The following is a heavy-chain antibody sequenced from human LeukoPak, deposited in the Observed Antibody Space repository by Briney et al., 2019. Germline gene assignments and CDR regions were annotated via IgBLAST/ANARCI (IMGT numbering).Heavy chain of an antibody. Sequence: GGSLRLSCAASGFTFSSYEMHWVRQAPGKGLEWVSYISSSGTTIYYADSVRGRFTISRDNAKNSLYLQVNSLRVEDTAVYYCARDPLYCSGGSCYSEGFDYWGQGTLVTVSS. V-gene: IGHV3-48*03. CDR2: ISSSGTTI. CDR1: GFTFSSYE. CDR3: ARDPLYCSGGSCYSEGFDY. J-gene: IGHJ4*02. D-gene: IGHD2-15*01.